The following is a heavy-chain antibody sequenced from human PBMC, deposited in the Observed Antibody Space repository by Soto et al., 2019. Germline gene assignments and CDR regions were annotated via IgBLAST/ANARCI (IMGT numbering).Heavy chain of an antibody. CDR1: GFTFSNAW. J-gene: IGHJ4*02. CDR2: IKSKTDGGTT. CDR3: TTEDVLLWFGELLASDY. D-gene: IGHD3-10*01. Sequence: EVQLVESGGGLVKPGGSLRLSCAASGFTFSNAWMSWVRQAPGKGLEWVGRIKSKTDGGTTDYAAPVKGRFTISRDDSKNTLYLQMNRLKTEDTAVYYCTTEDVLLWFGELLASDYWGQGTLVTVSS. V-gene: IGHV3-15*01.